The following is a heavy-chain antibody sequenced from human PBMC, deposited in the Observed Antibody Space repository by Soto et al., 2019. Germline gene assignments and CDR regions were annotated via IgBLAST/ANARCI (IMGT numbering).Heavy chain of an antibody. CDR1: GFLFSNAW. V-gene: IGHV3-15*07. Sequence: EVQRVESGGGLVKPGGSLRLSCAVSGFLFSNAWMNWVRQTPGKGLEWVGRIKGKTDGGTTDYAEFVKGRFTISGDDSKNTMLLQMNSLETEDTAVYYCATSGTMVYGDSTRPHFDYWGQGTLVTVSS. CDR2: IKGKTDGGTT. D-gene: IGHD4-17*01. CDR3: ATSGTMVYGDSTRPHFDY. J-gene: IGHJ4*02.